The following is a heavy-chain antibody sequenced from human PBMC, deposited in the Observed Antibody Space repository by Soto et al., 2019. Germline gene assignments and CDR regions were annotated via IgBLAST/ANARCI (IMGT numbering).Heavy chain of an antibody. J-gene: IGHJ4*02. CDR2: IKQDGSET. CDR3: ARTSTTVTTINSDY. V-gene: IGHV3-7*01. D-gene: IGHD4-17*01. CDR1: GFTFSNYW. Sequence: GGSLRLSCAASGFTFSNYWMSWVRQAPGKGLEWVANIKQDGSETYYVDSVKGRFTISRDNAKNSLYLQMNSLRAEDTAVYYCARTSTTVTTINSDYWGPGTLVTVSS.